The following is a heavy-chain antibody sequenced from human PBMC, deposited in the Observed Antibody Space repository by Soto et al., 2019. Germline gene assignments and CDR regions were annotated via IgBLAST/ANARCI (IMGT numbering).Heavy chain of an antibody. CDR3: RVWWARDYYYGMDV. Sequence: EVQLLESGGGMVQPGGSLRLSCAASGFTFSSYWMHWVRQAPGKGLVWVSRINSDGSSTSYADSVKGRFTISRDNAKNTLYLQMNSLRAEDTAVYYCRVWWARDYYYGMDVWGQGTTVTVSS. CDR2: INSDGSST. J-gene: IGHJ6*02. CDR1: GFTFSSYW. V-gene: IGHV3-74*02. D-gene: IGHD1-26*01.